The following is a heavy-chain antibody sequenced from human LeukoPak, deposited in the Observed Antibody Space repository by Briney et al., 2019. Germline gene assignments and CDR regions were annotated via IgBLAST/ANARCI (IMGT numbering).Heavy chain of an antibody. J-gene: IGHJ5*02. CDR2: MNPNRGNT. D-gene: IGHD2-15*01. Sequence: ASVKVSCKASGYTFTSYDINWVRQATGQGLEWMGWMNPNRGNTGYAQKFQGRVTMTRNASISTAYMELSSLRSEDTAVYYCAKGVGSGASNWFDPWGQGTLVTVSS. CDR1: GYTFTSYD. V-gene: IGHV1-8*01. CDR3: AKGVGSGASNWFDP.